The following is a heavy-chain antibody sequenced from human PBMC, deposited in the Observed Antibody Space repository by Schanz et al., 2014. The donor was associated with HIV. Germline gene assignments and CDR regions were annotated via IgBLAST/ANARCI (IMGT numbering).Heavy chain of an antibody. D-gene: IGHD3-16*01. V-gene: IGHV3-30*03. Sequence: VQLVESGGGLVQPGGSLRLSCAASGFLFSSYGMSWVRQAPGKGLEWVAVISYDGSNKYYADSVKGRFTISRDNSKNTLYLQMNSLRAEDTAVYYCARVANWDYYGMDVWGRGATVTVSS. CDR3: ARVANWDYYGMDV. J-gene: IGHJ6*02. CDR1: GFLFSSYG. CDR2: ISYDGSNK.